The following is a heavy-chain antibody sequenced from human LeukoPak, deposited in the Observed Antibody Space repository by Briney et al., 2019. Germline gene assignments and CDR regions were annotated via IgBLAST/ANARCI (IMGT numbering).Heavy chain of an antibody. J-gene: IGHJ4*02. V-gene: IGHV1-8*01. Sequence: ASVKVSCKASGYTFTSYDINWVRQATGQGLEWMGWMNPNSGNTGYAQKFQGRVTMTRNTSISTAYMELSSLRSEDTAVYNCATIGELHTVTLINWGQGTLVTVSS. CDR2: MNPNSGNT. D-gene: IGHD4-17*01. CDR1: GYTFTSYD. CDR3: ATIGELHTVTLIN.